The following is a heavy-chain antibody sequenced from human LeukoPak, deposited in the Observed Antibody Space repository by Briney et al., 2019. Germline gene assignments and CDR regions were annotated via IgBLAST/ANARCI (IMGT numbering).Heavy chain of an antibody. CDR3: ARYHMVNRGVNWFDP. J-gene: IGHJ5*02. Sequence: KPSQTLSLTCTVSGGSISSGGYYWSWIRQPPGKGLEWIGYIYHSGSTYYNPSLKSRVTISVDRSKNQFSLKLNSVTAADTAVYYCARYHMVNRGVNWFDPWGQGTLVTVSS. CDR2: IYHSGST. V-gene: IGHV4-30-2*01. CDR1: GGSISSGGYY. D-gene: IGHD2-2*01.